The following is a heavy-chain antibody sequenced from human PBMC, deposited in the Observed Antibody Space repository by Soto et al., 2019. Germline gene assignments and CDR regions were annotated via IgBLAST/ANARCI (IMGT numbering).Heavy chain of an antibody. V-gene: IGHV5-10-1*01. CDR3: ARNYSSRWYYFDY. Sequence: GESLKISCKGSGYSFTSYWISWVRQMPGKGLEWMGRIDPSDSYTNYSPSFQGHVTISADKSISTAYLQWSSLKASDTAMYYCARNYSSRWYYFDYWGQGTLVTVSS. J-gene: IGHJ4*02. CDR1: GYSFTSYW. CDR2: IDPSDSYT. D-gene: IGHD6-13*01.